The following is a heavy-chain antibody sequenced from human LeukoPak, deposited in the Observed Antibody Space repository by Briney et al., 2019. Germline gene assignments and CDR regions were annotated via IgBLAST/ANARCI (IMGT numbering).Heavy chain of an antibody. CDR2: ISGSGGST. J-gene: IGHJ4*02. Sequence: GGSLRLSCAASGFTFSSYAMSWVRQAPGKGLEWVSAISGSGGSTYYADSVKGRFTISRDNSKNTLYLQMNSLRAEDTAVYYCAKTGSTYYDFCSGYYQDTAMGYYFDYWGQGTLVTVSS. D-gene: IGHD3-3*01. CDR3: AKTGSTYYDFCSGYYQDTAMGYYFDY. CDR1: GFTFSSYA. V-gene: IGHV3-23*01.